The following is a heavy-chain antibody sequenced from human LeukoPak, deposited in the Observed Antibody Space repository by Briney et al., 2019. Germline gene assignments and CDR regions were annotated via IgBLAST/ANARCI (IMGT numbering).Heavy chain of an antibody. J-gene: IGHJ6*03. CDR1: NFSITGGYY. D-gene: IGHD4-11*01. CDR2: IFHTGSS. Sequence: SETLSLTCTVSNFSITGGYYWGWIRQPPGKGLEWIGSIFHTGSSYDNPSLKSRVTISVDTSKNQFSLKLSSVTAADTAVYYCARLHNDYSPMDVRGKGTTVTVSS. V-gene: IGHV4-38-2*02. CDR3: ARLHNDYSPMDV.